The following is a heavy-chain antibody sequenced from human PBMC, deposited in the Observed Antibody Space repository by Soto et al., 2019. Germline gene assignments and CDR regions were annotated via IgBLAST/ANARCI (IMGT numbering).Heavy chain of an antibody. J-gene: IGHJ4*02. V-gene: IGHV4-30-4*01. CDR2: IYYSGST. D-gene: IGHD4-17*01. CDR1: GGSISSGDYY. CDR3: ARDNGDYANDY. Sequence: PSETLSLTCTVSGGSISSGDYYWSWIRQPPGKGLEWIGYIYYSGSTYYNPSLKSRVTISVDTSKNQFSLKLSSVTAADTAVYYCARDNGDYANDYWGQGTLVTVSS.